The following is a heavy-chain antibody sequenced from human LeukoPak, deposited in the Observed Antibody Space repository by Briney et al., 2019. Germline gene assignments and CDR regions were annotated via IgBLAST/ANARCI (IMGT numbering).Heavy chain of an antibody. CDR3: ARGPQIGGAYRFDAFDI. Sequence: SETLSLTCTVSRGSISSYYWSWIRQPPGKGLEWIGHISYSGSTNYNPSLNSRVTISVDTSKNQFSLKLSSVTAADTAVYYCARGPQIGGAYRFDAFDIWGQGTMVTVSS. J-gene: IGHJ3*02. D-gene: IGHD3-22*01. CDR1: RGSISSYY. V-gene: IGHV4-59*08. CDR2: ISYSGST.